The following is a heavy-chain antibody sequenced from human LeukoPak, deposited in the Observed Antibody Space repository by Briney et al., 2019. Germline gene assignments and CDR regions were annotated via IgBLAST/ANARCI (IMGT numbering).Heavy chain of an antibody. V-gene: IGHV3-66*02. Sequence: GGSLRLSXAVSGFTVSSDYMSWVRQAPGKGVEWVSVIYRDSTTYYTDSVKGRFTISRDNSKNTLYLQMNSLRPEDTAVYYCAREPGAGGFQHWGQGTLVTVSS. CDR1: GFTVSSDY. CDR3: AREPGAGGFQH. CDR2: IYRDSTT. J-gene: IGHJ1*01. D-gene: IGHD6-19*01.